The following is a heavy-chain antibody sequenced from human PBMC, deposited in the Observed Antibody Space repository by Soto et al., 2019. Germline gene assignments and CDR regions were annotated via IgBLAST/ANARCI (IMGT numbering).Heavy chain of an antibody. CDR2: IKQDGSEK. CDR1: GFSFSRYW. J-gene: IGHJ6*02. V-gene: IGHV3-7*01. D-gene: IGHD6-13*01. Sequence: GGSLRLSCAASGFSFSRYWMSWVRQAPGKGLEWVANIKQDGSEKYYVDSVKGRFTISRDNAKNSLYLQMNSLRAEDTAVYYCARDRTSGYSSSSSYGMDVWGQGTTATVSS. CDR3: ARDRTSGYSSSSSYGMDV.